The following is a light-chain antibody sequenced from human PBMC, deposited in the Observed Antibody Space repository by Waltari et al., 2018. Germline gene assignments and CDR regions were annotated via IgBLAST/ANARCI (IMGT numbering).Light chain of an antibody. V-gene: IGLV1-47*02. CDR2: SNN. CDR1: SSNIGSNY. Sequence: QSVLTQPPSASGTPGQRVTISCSGSSSNIGSNYVYWYQQLPGAAPKLLIYSNNQRPSGVPDLFSGSKSGTSASLAISWLRSEYEADYYCAAWDDSLSGVVFGGGTKLTVL. CDR3: AAWDDSLSGVV. J-gene: IGLJ2*01.